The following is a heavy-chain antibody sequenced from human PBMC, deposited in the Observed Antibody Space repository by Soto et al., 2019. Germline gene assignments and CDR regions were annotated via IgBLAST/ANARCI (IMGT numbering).Heavy chain of an antibody. CDR3: ATDTPSFAMITFGGVIVNAFDI. J-gene: IGHJ3*02. D-gene: IGHD3-16*02. CDR1: GYTLTELS. Sequence: ASVKVSCKVSGYTLTELSMHWVRHAPGKGLEWMGGFDPEDGETIYAQKFQGRVTMTEDTSTDTAYTELSSLRSEDTAVYYCATDTPSFAMITFGGVIVNAFDIWGQGTMVTVSS. V-gene: IGHV1-24*01. CDR2: FDPEDGET.